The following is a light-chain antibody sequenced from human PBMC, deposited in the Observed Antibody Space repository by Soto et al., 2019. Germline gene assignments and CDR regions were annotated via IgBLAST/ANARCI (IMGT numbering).Light chain of an antibody. CDR1: QSISSW. CDR3: QQDNSSPT. Sequence: DIQMTQSTSTLSASVGDRVTITCRASQSISSWLAWYQQKPGKAPKLLIYKASSLESGVPSRFSGSGDGTEVTLTISSLQPDDFASYYCQQDNSSPTFGQGTNVEIK. J-gene: IGKJ1*01. CDR2: KAS. V-gene: IGKV1-5*03.